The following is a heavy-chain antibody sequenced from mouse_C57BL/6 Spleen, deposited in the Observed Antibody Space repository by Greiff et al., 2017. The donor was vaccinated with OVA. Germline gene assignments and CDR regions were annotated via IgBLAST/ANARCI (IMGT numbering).Heavy chain of an antibody. CDR3: ARIYSNYLAWFAY. D-gene: IGHD2-5*01. J-gene: IGHJ3*01. CDR2: ISAYYGDA. V-gene: IGHV1-67*01. CDR1: GYTFTDYA. Sequence: QVQLQQSGPELVRPGVSVKISCKGSGYTFTDYAMHWVKQSHAKSLEWIGVISAYYGDASYNQKLKDKATMTVDKSSSTAYMELARLTSEDSAVYYCARIYSNYLAWFAYWGQGTLVTVSA.